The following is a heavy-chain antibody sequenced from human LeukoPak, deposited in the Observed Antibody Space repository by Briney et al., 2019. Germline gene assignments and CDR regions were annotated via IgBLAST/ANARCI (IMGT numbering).Heavy chain of an antibody. CDR1: GYTFSSYN. CDR3: ARGNSSQWLAFNY. J-gene: IGHJ4*02. V-gene: IGHV1-8*01. D-gene: IGHD6-19*01. CDR2: MNPNSGNT. Sequence: ASVKVSCKASGYTFSSYNINWVRQATGQGLEWMGWMNPNSGNTGYAQKFQGRVTMTRNTSISTAHMELSSLRSEDTAVYYCARGNSSQWLAFNYWGQGTLVTVSS.